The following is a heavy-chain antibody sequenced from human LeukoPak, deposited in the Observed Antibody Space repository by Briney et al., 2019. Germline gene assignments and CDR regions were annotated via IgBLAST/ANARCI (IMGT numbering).Heavy chain of an antibody. D-gene: IGHD2-21*02. Sequence: PGGSLRLSCAAPGFTFSSYSMNWVRQAPGRGLEWVSSISTSSSYMYYADSVKGRFTISRDNAKSSLYLQMNSLRAEDTAVYYCARSIVSDWYFDYWGQGALVTVSS. V-gene: IGHV3-21*01. CDR1: GFTFSSYS. CDR2: ISTSSSYM. CDR3: ARSIVSDWYFDY. J-gene: IGHJ4*02.